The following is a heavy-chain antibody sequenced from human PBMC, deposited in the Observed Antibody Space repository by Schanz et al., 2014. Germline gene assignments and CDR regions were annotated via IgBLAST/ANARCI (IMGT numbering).Heavy chain of an antibody. CDR3: VRAKDAGYSSSWYLMNGFDI. CDR1: GFTVSSKY. CDR2: IFGGGST. Sequence: EVQLVESGGGLVQPGGSLRLSCAASGFTVSSKYMTWVRQAPGKGPEWVSVIFGGGSTYSADSVKGRFTISRDNSKNTLSLQMNSLRDEDTAVYYCVRAKDAGYSSSWYLMNGFDIWGQGTILTVSS. J-gene: IGHJ3*02. D-gene: IGHD6-13*01. V-gene: IGHV3-66*01.